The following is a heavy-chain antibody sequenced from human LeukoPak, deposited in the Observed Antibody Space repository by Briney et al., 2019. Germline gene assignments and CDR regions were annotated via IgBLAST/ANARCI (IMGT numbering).Heavy chain of an antibody. CDR2: INWNGGST. V-gene: IGHV3-20*04. CDR3: ARVTGSSGWLGGYYFDY. J-gene: IGHJ4*02. Sequence: PGGSLRLSCAASGFTFDDYGMSWVRQAPGKGLEWVSGINWNGGSTGYADSVKGRFTISRDNAKNFLYLQMNSLRAEDTALYYCARVTGSSGWLGGYYFDYWGQGTLVTVSS. D-gene: IGHD6-19*01. CDR1: GFTFDDYG.